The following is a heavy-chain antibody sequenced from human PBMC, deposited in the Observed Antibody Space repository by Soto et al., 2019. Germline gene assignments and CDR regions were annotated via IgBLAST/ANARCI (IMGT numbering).Heavy chain of an antibody. V-gene: IGHV4-59*01. CDR2: IYYSGNT. D-gene: IGHD6-13*01. CDR3: ARALLAAAGTIWFDP. Sequence: SETLSLTCTVSGGSISNYYWSWIRQPPGKGLEWIGYIYYSGNTNYNPSLKSRVTISVDTSRKQFSLRLTSVTAADTAVYYCARALLAAAGTIWFDPWGQGTLVTVSS. J-gene: IGHJ5*02. CDR1: GGSISNYY.